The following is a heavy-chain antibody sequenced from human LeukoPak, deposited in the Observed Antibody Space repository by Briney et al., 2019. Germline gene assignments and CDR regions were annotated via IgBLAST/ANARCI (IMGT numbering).Heavy chain of an antibody. CDR3: ARVLGGERKLQKQLAQNWYFDL. Sequence: GASVKVSCKASGGTFSSYAISWVRQAPGQGLEWMGGIIPIFGTANYVQKFQGRVTITADESTSTAYMELSSLRSEDTAVYYCARVLGGERKLQKQLAQNWYFDLWGRGTLVTVSS. CDR1: GGTFSSYA. CDR2: IIPIFGTA. J-gene: IGHJ2*01. D-gene: IGHD6-6*01. V-gene: IGHV1-69*13.